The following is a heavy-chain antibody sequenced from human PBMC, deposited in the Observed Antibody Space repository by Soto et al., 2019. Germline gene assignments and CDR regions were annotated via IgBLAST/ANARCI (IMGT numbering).Heavy chain of an antibody. Sequence: ASVKVSCKASGYTFTNYAFSWVRQAPGQGLESMGWISAYNGNTNYAQKLQGRVTMTTDTSTSTAYMELRSLRSDDTAVYYCARGGSGWYSDFWGQGTLVTVSS. J-gene: IGHJ4*02. CDR1: GYTFTNYA. CDR2: ISAYNGNT. CDR3: ARGGSGWYSDF. V-gene: IGHV1-18*01. D-gene: IGHD6-19*01.